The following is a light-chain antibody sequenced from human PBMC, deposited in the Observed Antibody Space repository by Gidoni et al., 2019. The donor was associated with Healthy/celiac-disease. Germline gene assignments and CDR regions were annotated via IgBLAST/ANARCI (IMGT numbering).Light chain of an antibody. J-gene: IGLJ3*02. CDR2: SNN. Sequence: QSVLTQPPSASGTPGQRVTISCSGSSSHIGSNTVNWYQQLPGTAPKLLIYSNNQRPSGVPDRFSGSKSGTSASLAISGLQSEDEADYYCAAWDDSLNGGMFGGGTKLTVL. V-gene: IGLV1-44*01. CDR3: AAWDDSLNGGM. CDR1: SSHIGSNT.